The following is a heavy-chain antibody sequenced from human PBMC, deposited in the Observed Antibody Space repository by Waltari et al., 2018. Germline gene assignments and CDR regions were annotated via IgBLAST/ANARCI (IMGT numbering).Heavy chain of an antibody. D-gene: IGHD6-6*01. CDR3: VREWSSSSSWFDP. V-gene: IGHV4-39*07. J-gene: IGHJ5*02. CDR1: GGSIGRNTFY. Sequence: QVQLQESGPGLVKSSETLSLTCTVSGGSIGRNTFYWAWIRQPPGKRMEWMANINYSGSTYYMPSLKSRVTISVDTSRNQLSLRLTSVTAADTAVYFCVREWSSSSSWFDPWGQGTLVTVSS. CDR2: INYSGST.